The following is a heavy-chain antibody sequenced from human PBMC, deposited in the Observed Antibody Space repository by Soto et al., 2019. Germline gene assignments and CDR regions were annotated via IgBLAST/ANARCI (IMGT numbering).Heavy chain of an antibody. J-gene: IGHJ4*02. V-gene: IGHV3-30*18. CDR1: GFTFNNYA. D-gene: IGHD6-13*01. Sequence: GGSLRLSCVASGFTFNNYAFHWVRHTPGTGLEWVAVISNDGSDKYYADSVKGRFTISRDNSKNTLHLQMDSLRAEDTAVYFCAKVRIAPAKPFYFDSWGQGTLVTVSS. CDR3: AKVRIAPAKPFYFDS. CDR2: ISNDGSDK.